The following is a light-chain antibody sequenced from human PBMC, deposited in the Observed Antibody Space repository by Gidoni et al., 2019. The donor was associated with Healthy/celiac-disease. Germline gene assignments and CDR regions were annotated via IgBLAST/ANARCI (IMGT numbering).Light chain of an antibody. V-gene: IGKV3-11*01. CDR3: QQRSNWPPRLT. CDR1: QSVSSY. J-gene: IGKJ3*01. Sequence: EIVLTQSPATLSLSPGESATLSCRASQSVSSYFAWYQQKPGQAPRLLIYDASNRATGIPARFSGSGSGTDFTLTISSLEPEDFAVYYCQQRSNWPPRLTFGPGTKVDIK. CDR2: DAS.